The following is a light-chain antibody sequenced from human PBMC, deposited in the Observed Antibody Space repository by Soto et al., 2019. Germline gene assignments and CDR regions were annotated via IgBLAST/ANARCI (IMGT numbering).Light chain of an antibody. CDR2: GAS. Sequence: EIVMTQSPATLSVPPGERATLSCRASQTVNSNLAWYQQKPGQAPRLLIYGASTRATGIPARFSGSGSGTEFTLTISSLQSEDFAVYYCQQYKNGPRTFGQGTRWMS. CDR3: QQYKNGPRT. CDR1: QTVNSN. V-gene: IGKV3-15*01. J-gene: IGKJ1*01.